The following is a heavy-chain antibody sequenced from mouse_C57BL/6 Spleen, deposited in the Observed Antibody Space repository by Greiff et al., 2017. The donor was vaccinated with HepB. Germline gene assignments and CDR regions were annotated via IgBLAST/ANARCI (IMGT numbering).Heavy chain of an antibody. D-gene: IGHD1-2*01. CDR1: GYSITSGYG. J-gene: IGHJ2*01. CDR2: ISYSGST. Sequence: EVQLQESGPGLVKPSQSLSLTCTVTGYSITSGYGWNWIRQFPGNKLEWMGYISYSGSTNYNTYLKSRLYITRDTSKNQFFLQLNSVTTEDTATYYCSRTARRKYWSQGTTLTVSS. CDR3: SRTARRKY. V-gene: IGHV3-2*02.